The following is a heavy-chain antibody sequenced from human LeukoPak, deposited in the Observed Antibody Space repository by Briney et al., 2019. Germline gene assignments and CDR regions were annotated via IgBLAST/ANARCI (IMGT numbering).Heavy chain of an antibody. D-gene: IGHD5-24*01. V-gene: IGHV3-30*02. CDR1: GFTFSNYG. CDR3: AKDGYNYSDF. Sequence: GGALRLSRAASGFTFSNYGMHGVRPAPGRGLEWVAFIRYDGSNKDYADSVKGRFTISRDNSKITLYLQMNSLRAEDTAVYYCAKDGYNYSDFWGQGTLVSVSS. J-gene: IGHJ4*02. CDR2: IRYDGSNK.